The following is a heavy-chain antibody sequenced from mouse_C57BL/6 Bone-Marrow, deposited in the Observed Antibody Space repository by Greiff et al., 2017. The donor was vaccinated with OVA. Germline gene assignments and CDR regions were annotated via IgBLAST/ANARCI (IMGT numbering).Heavy chain of an antibody. CDR2: IDPSDSYS. J-gene: IGHJ3*01. CDR3: ARVEYYGSSIAN. CDR1: GYTFTSYW. V-gene: IGHV1-69*01. Sequence: QVQLQQPGAELVLPGASVKLSCKASGYTFTSYWMHWVQQRPGQGLEWIGEIDPSDSYSNSNQKFKGKSTLTVDKSSSTAYMQLSSLTSEDTAVYYCARVEYYGSSIANWGQGTLVTVSA. D-gene: IGHD1-1*01.